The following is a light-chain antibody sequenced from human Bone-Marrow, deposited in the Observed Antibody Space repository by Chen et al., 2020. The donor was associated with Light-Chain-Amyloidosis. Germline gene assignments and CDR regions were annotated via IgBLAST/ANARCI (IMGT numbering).Light chain of an antibody. CDR1: QTISSNY. V-gene: IGKV3-20*01. CDR2: GSS. Sequence: EIVLTQSPGTLSLSTGEGANLSCRASQTISSNYLTWYQQKFGQAPRLLIYGSSSRATGIPDRFTCSGSGTDFTLTINRLEPEDFAMYYCQQYGTSPLTFGGGTKVEIK. CDR3: QQYGTSPLT. J-gene: IGKJ4*01.